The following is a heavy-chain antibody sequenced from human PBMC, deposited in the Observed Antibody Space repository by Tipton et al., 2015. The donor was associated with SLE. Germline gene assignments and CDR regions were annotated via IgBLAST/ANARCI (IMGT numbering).Heavy chain of an antibody. J-gene: IGHJ4*02. V-gene: IGHV3-9*01. CDR3: AKSPSVSIAAAGGHFDY. D-gene: IGHD6-13*01. CDR1: GFTFDDYA. Sequence: SLRLSCAASGFTFDDYAMHWVRQAPGKGLEWVSGISWNSGSIGYADSVKGRFTISRDNAKNSLYLQMNSLRAEDTALYYCAKSPSVSIAAAGGHFDYWGQGTLVTVSS. CDR2: ISWNSGSI.